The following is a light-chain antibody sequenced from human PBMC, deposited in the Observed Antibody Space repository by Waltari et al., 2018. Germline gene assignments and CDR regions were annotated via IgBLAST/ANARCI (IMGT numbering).Light chain of an antibody. Sequence: EIVLTQSPVTLSLSPGERATLSCRASQSISSYLAWYQQRPGQAPRLLIYDASNRATGIPARFSGSGSGTDFTLTISSLEPEDFAVYYCQQRSEWPLTFDQGTKVEIK. CDR3: QQRSEWPLT. CDR1: QSISSY. J-gene: IGKJ1*01. V-gene: IGKV3-11*01. CDR2: DAS.